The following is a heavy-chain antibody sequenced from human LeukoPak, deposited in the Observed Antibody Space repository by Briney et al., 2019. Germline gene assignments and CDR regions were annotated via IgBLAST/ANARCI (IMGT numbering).Heavy chain of an antibody. V-gene: IGHV1-2*02. D-gene: IGHD6-6*01. CDR1: GYTFTGYY. J-gene: IGHJ4*02. CDR3: ARRSIAALRFDY. Sequence: GASVKVSCKASGYTFTGYYMHWVRQAPGQGLEWMGWINPEGGGTNYAQKFQGRVTMTRDTSISTAYLEVSRLRSDDTAVYYCARRSIAALRFDYWGQGTLVTVSS. CDR2: INPEGGGT.